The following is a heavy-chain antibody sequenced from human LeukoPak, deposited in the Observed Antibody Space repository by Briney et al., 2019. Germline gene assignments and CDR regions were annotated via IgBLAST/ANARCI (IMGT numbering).Heavy chain of an antibody. CDR1: GGSISSYY. V-gene: IGHV4-4*07. J-gene: IGHJ5*02. CDR3: ARDSTYYDFWSGQRWFDP. CDR2: IYTSGST. D-gene: IGHD3-3*01. Sequence: SETLSLTCTVSGGSISSYYWSWIRQPAGKGLEWIGRIYTSGSTNYNPSLKSRVTMSVDTSKNQFSLKLSSVTAADTAVYYCARDSTYYDFWSGQRWFDPWGQGTLVTVSS.